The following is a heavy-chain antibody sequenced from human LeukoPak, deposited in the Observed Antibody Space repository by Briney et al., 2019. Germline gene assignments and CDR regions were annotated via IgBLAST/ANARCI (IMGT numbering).Heavy chain of an antibody. Sequence: PGGSLRLSCAASGFTFSNYWMHWVRQAPGKGLVWVSCINSDGSSTTYADSVRGRFTISRDNAKNTLYLQMNSLRADDMAVYYCARVIRWFDSWGQGTLVTVSS. CDR1: GFTFSNYW. CDR2: INSDGSST. V-gene: IGHV3-74*01. CDR3: ARVIRWFDS. J-gene: IGHJ5*01.